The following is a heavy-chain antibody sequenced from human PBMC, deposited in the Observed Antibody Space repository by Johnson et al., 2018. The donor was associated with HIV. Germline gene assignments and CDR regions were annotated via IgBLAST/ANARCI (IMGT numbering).Heavy chain of an antibody. CDR2: INWNGGST. CDR1: GFTFDDYG. V-gene: IGHV3-20*04. Sequence: VQLMESGGGLVKPGGSLRLSCAASGFTFDDYGMSWVRQVPGKGLEWVSGINWNGGSTGYADSVKGRFTISRDNAKNSLYLQMNSLRAEDTALYYCARDPSTAAADSKDAFDFWGQGTMVTVSS. D-gene: IGHD6-13*01. CDR3: ARDPSTAAADSKDAFDF. J-gene: IGHJ3*01.